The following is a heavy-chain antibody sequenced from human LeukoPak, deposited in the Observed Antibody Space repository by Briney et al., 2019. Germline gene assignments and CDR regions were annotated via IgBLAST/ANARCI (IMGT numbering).Heavy chain of an antibody. CDR2: IHFGGST. Sequence: TSETLSLTGNVSGGSVSSSGYYWGWIRQPPGKGLEWIGTIHFGGSTFYNPSLKSRVTISVDTSKNQFSLKLSSLTAADTAVYYCARLGPQLSWYFDLWGRGTLVTVSS. D-gene: IGHD1-1*01. CDR1: GGSVSSSGYY. V-gene: IGHV4-39*01. CDR3: ARLGPQLSWYFDL. J-gene: IGHJ2*01.